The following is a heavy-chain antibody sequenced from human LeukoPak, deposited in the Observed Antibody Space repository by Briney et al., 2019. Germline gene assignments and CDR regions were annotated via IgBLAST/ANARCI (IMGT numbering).Heavy chain of an antibody. CDR2: IRSKAHSYAT. Sequence: GGSLRLSCAASGFTFSGSAMHWVRQASGKGLEWVGRIRSKAHSYATACAASVKGRFTISRDDSKNTAYLQMNSLKTEDTAVYYCTRHGGRDYYDSAEDAFDIWGQGTMVTVSS. V-gene: IGHV3-73*01. CDR3: TRHGGRDYYDSAEDAFDI. D-gene: IGHD3-22*01. J-gene: IGHJ3*02. CDR1: GFTFSGSA.